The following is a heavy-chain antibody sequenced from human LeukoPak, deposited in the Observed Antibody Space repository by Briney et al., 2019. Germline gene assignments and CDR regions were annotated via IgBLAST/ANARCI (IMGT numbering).Heavy chain of an antibody. J-gene: IGHJ4*02. CDR2: INPNSGGT. CDR1: GYTFTGYY. D-gene: IGHD3-22*01. V-gene: IGHV1-2*02. CDR3: ARAGKYYYDSSGYYRN. Sequence: ASVKVSCKASGYTFTGYYMHWVRQAPGQGLEWMGWINPNSGGTNYAQKFQGRVTMTRDTSISTDYMELSRLRSDDTAVYYCARAGKYYYDSSGYYRNWGQGTLVTVSS.